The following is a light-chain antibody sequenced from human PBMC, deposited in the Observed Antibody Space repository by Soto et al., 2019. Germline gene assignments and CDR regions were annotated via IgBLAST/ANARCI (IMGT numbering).Light chain of an antibody. J-gene: IGLJ2*01. CDR3: SSYTISTPL. Sequence: QSVLTQPASVSGSPGQSITISCTGTSSDFGSYNYVSWYQQHPGKAPKLLIYDVSHRPSGVSNRFSGSKSGNTASLTISGLQAEDEADYYCSSYTISTPLFGGGTKLTVL. V-gene: IGLV2-14*01. CDR1: SSDFGSYNY. CDR2: DVS.